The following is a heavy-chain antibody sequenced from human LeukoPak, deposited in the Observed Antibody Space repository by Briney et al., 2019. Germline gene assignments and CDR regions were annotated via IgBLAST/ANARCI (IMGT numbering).Heavy chain of an antibody. V-gene: IGHV1-69*05. CDR1: GGTFSSYA. D-gene: IGHD2-15*01. Sequence: SVTVSCKASGGTFSSYAISWVRQAPGQGLEWMGGIIPIFGTANYAQKFQGRVTITTDESTSTAYMELSSLRSEDTAVYYCARVVVAAKVDYYYYMDVWGKGTTVTVSS. CDR3: ARVVVAAKVDYYYYMDV. J-gene: IGHJ6*03. CDR2: IIPIFGTA.